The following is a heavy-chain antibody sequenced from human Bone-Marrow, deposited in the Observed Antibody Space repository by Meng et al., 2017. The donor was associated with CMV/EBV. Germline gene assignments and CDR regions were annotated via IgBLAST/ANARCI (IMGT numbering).Heavy chain of an antibody. V-gene: IGHV3-48*04. J-gene: IGHJ4*02. D-gene: IGHD3/OR15-3a*01. CDR2: ISSSSSTI. CDR3: ARVGPRVTFVGFSFDF. CDR1: GFTFSSYS. Sequence: GGSLRLSCAASGFTFSSYSMNWVRQAPGKGLEWVSYISSSSSTIYYADSVKGRFTISRDNAKNSLYLQMNNVRAEDTAVYYCARVGPRVTFVGFSFDFWGLGTLVTVSS.